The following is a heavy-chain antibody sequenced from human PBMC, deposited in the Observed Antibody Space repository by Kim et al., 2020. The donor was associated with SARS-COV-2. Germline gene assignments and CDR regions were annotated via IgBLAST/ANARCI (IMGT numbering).Heavy chain of an antibody. CDR3: ARSSTVTPTGYFQL. D-gene: IGHD4-17*01. V-gene: IGHV5-51*01. J-gene: IGHJ1*01. Sequence: SPSFPGQVTITADKSISTAYLQWSSLKASDTAMYYCARSSTVTPTGYFQLWGQGTLVTVSS.